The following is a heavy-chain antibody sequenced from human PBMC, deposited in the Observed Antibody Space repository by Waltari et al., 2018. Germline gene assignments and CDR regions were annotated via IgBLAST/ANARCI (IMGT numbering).Heavy chain of an antibody. D-gene: IGHD3-3*01. V-gene: IGHV3-21*01. Sequence: EVQLVESGGVVVKPGGSLRLPCAASGVTFCCHSINWVRQAPAKGMELVSSISSSSSYVCCAHAVKCRFTIPRDTAKNSLYLQMNSLRAGDTAMYYCAREARIFAVVDPWGQGTLLTVPS. CDR3: AREARIFAVVDP. J-gene: IGHJ5*02. CDR2: ISSSSSYV. CDR1: GVTFCCHS.